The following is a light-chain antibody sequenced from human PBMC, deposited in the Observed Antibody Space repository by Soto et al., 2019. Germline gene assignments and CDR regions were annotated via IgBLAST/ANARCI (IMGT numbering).Light chain of an antibody. CDR1: HSVSSSY. CDR2: GAS. J-gene: IGKJ2*01. CDR3: QQYNNWPLYT. V-gene: IGKV3-20*01. Sequence: EIVLTQSPGTLSLSPGERATLSCRASHSVSSSYLAWYQQKPGQAPRLLIYGASSRATGIPDRFSGSGSGTDFTLTISRLEPEDFAVYYCQQYNNWPLYTFGQGTKLEIK.